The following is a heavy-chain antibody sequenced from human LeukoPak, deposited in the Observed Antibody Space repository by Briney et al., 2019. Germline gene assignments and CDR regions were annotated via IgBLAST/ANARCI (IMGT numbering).Heavy chain of an antibody. J-gene: IGHJ4*02. CDR3: AREEMAVSGYFDY. CDR2: ISNSGGST. Sequence: GGSLRLSCAASGFTFSSYGMSWVRQAPGKGLEWVSAISNSGGSTPYADSVKGRFTISRDNSKNTLYLQMNSLRADDTAVYYCAREEMAVSGYFDYWSQGILVTVSS. D-gene: IGHD5-24*01. CDR1: GFTFSSYG. V-gene: IGHV3-23*01.